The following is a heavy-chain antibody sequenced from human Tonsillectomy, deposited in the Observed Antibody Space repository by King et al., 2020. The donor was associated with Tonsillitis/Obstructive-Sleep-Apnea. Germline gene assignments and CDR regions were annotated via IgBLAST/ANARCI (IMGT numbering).Heavy chain of an antibody. J-gene: IGHJ4*02. V-gene: IGHV3-33*01. CDR1: VFTFSSYG. Sequence: QLVQSGGGVVQPGRSLRLSCAASVFTFSSYGMHWVRQAPGKGLEWVAVIWYDGSNKYYADSVKGRFTISRDNSRNTLYLQMNSLRAEDTAVYYCARGDCSSTSCYHADYWGQGTLVTVSS. CDR2: IWYDGSNK. CDR3: ARGDCSSTSCYHADY. D-gene: IGHD2-2*01.